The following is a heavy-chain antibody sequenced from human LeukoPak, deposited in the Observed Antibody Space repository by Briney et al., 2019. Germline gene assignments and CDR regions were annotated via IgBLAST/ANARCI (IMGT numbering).Heavy chain of an antibody. V-gene: IGHV3-23*01. CDR2: ISGSGGNT. CDR1: GFTFSSYA. CDR3: AKDREVLLWFGESHYLDY. D-gene: IGHD3-10*01. Sequence: GGSLRLSCAASGFTFSSYAMSWVRQAPGKGLEWVSAISGSGGNTYYADSVKGRFTISRDNSKNTLYLQMNSLRAEDTAVYYCAKDREVLLWFGESHYLDYWGQGTLVTVSS. J-gene: IGHJ4*02.